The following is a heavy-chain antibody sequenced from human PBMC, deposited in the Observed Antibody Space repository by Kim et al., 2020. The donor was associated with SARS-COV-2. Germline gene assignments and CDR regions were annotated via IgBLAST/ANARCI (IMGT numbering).Heavy chain of an antibody. CDR3: ARERYFGDESYYNWYWCDL. CDR1: GYTFSSYA. Sequence: SVKVSCKASGYTFSSYAISWVRQAPGQGLEWLGRVITVLGVPTYAKKFQDRVTITVDKSTSTAYMELSSLGSEDTAVYFCARERYFGDESYYNWYWCDLGGQGPLDTVPS. D-gene: IGHD3-10*01. J-gene: IGHJ5*02. V-gene: IGHV1-69*04. CDR2: VITVLGVP.